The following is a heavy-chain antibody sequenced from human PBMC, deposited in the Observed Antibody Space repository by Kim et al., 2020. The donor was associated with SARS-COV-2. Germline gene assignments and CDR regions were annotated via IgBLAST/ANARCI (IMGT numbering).Heavy chain of an antibody. J-gene: IGHJ4*01. Sequence: ASVKVSCKSSGYIFSVYAMNWVRQAPGQGLEWMGWINTNTGNPTYAQAFTGRIVFSLDTSVSTAYLQISSLKADDTAVYYCARDRPSRLPSPPFSSFDYW. CDR3: ARDRPSRLPSPPFSSFDY. CDR2: INTNTGNP. D-gene: IGHD3-16*01. V-gene: IGHV7-4-1*02. CDR1: GYIFSVYA.